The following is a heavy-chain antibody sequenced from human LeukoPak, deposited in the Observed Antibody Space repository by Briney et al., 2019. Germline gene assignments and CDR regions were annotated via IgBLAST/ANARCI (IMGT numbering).Heavy chain of an antibody. CDR2: ISAGGTTT. D-gene: IGHD3-10*01. Sequence: PGGSLRLSCAASGFTFTDYAMSWVRQAPGKGLEWVSTISAGGTTTYYADSVKGRFTISRDNSKNTLYLQMNSLRAEDTATYYCARGSGNYYNRLDYWGQGTLVTVSS. V-gene: IGHV3-23*01. J-gene: IGHJ4*02. CDR3: ARGSGNYYNRLDY. CDR1: GFTFTDYA.